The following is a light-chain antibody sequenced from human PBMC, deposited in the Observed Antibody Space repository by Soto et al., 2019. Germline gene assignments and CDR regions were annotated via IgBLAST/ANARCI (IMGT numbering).Light chain of an antibody. J-gene: IGLJ3*02. CDR3: CSYAGSYSNWV. CDR1: SSDFGGYNY. CDR2: DVS. Sequence: QSALTQPRSVSGSPGQAVTLSCTGTSSDFGGYNYVSWYQQHPGKAPKLMIYDVSKRPSGVPDRFSGSKSGNTASLTISGLQAEDEADYYCCSYAGSYSNWVFGGGTKVTVL. V-gene: IGLV2-11*01.